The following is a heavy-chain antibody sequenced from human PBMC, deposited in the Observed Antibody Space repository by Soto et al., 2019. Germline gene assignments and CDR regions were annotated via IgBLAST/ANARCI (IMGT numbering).Heavy chain of an antibody. J-gene: IGHJ3*02. D-gene: IGHD6-19*01. CDR1: GYTFTSYG. V-gene: IGHV1-18*01. Sequence: KKRGASVKVSCKASGYTFTSYGISWVRQAPGQGLEWMGWISAYNGNTNYAQKLQGRVTMTTDTSTSTAYMELRSLRSDDTAVYYCATRIAVAANPDAFDTWGQGTMVTVSS. CDR3: ATRIAVAANPDAFDT. CDR2: ISAYNGNT.